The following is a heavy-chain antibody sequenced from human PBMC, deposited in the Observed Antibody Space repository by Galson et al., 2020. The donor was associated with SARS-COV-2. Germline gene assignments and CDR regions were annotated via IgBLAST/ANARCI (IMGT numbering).Heavy chain of an antibody. CDR3: ASSFIVGGTLGGFIDYYYYGMDV. J-gene: IGHJ6*02. D-gene: IGHD1-26*01. V-gene: IGHV1-69*13. CDR1: AGTFSSYA. Sequence: SVKVSCKASAGTFSSYAISWVRQAPGQGLEWMGGIIPIFGTANYAQKFQGRVTITADESTSTAYMELSSLRSEDTAVYYCASSFIVGGTLGGFIDYYYYGMDVGGQGATVAVSS. CDR2: IIPIFGTA.